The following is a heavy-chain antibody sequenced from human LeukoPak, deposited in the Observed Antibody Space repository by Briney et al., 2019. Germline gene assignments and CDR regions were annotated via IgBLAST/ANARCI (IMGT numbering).Heavy chain of an antibody. Sequence: SQTLSLTCTVSGGSMSSGTFYWSWIRQRPGKGLEWIGYIYYSGSTYYNPSLKGRVTISEDKSENQFFLKLSSVTAADTAVYYCARGYSTSWYKFDYWGQGTLATVSS. J-gene: IGHJ4*02. CDR3: ARGYSTSWYKFDY. CDR2: IYYSGST. D-gene: IGHD6-13*01. CDR1: GGSMSSGTFY. V-gene: IGHV4-31*03.